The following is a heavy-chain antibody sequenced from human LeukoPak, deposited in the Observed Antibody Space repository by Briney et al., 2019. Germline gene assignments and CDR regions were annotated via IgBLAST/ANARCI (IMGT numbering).Heavy chain of an antibody. D-gene: IGHD6-19*01. CDR3: ARYSSGWPIDY. CDR2: FDPEDGET. CDR1: GYTLTELS. V-gene: IGHV1-24*01. J-gene: IGHJ4*02. Sequence: GASVKVSCKVSGYTLTELSMHWVRQAPGKGLEWMGGFDPEDGETIYAQKFQGRVTMTTDTSTSTAYMELRSLRFDDTAVYYCARYSSGWPIDYWGQGTLVTVSS.